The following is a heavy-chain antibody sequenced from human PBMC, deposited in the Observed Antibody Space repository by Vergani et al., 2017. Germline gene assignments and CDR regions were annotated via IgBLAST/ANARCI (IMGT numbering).Heavy chain of an antibody. CDR3: ARGGRRFGELLRPFDY. V-gene: IGHV4-34*01. CDR1: GGSFSGYY. CDR2: INHSGST. J-gene: IGHJ4*02. D-gene: IGHD3-10*01. Sequence: QVQLQQWGAGLLKPSETLSLTCAVYGGSFSGYYWSWIRQPPGKGLEWIGEINHSGSTNYNPSLKSRVTISVDTSKNQFSLKLSSVPAADTAVYYCARGGRRFGELLRPFDYWGQGTLVTVSS.